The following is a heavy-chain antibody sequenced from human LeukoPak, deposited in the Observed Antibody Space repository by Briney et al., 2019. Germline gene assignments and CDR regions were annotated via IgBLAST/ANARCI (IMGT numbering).Heavy chain of an antibody. CDR1: GFTFSNYA. Sequence: GGSLRLSCAASGFTFSNYAMSWVRQAPGKGLEWVSAISGSGGSTYYADSVKGGFTISRDNSKNTLYLQMNSLRAEDTAVYYCAEAHQIVVVPAAIDWFDPWGQGTLVTVSS. J-gene: IGHJ5*02. CDR3: AEAHQIVVVPAAIDWFDP. CDR2: ISGSGGST. D-gene: IGHD2-2*01. V-gene: IGHV3-23*01.